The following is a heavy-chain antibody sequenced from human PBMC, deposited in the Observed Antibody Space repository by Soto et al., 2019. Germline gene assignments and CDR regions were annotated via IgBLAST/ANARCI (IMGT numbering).Heavy chain of an antibody. Sequence: ASVKVSCKASGYTFTGYYMHWLRQAPGQGLEWMGWIIPKGGDTKYSQKFQGRVTMTRDTSIRTVYMEVTSLRSDDTAVYYCARGDFDSSDFYFAGWFDPWGQGTLVTVSS. J-gene: IGHJ5*02. CDR2: IIPKGGDT. D-gene: IGHD3-22*01. V-gene: IGHV1-2*02. CDR3: ARGDFDSSDFYFAGWFDP. CDR1: GYTFTGYY.